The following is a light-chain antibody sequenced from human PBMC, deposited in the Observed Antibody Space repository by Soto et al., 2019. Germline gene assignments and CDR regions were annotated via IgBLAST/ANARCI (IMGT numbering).Light chain of an antibody. Sequence: EIVMTQSPVTLSVSPGERATLSCRASQNINNNLAWYQQKPGQAPRLLIYGASTRATGVSARFSGGGSGTKFTLSISSLQSEDFALYYCQQYNNWPPSITFGQGTLLEIQ. CDR1: QNINNN. V-gene: IGKV3-15*01. CDR2: GAS. J-gene: IGKJ5*01. CDR3: QQYNNWPPSIT.